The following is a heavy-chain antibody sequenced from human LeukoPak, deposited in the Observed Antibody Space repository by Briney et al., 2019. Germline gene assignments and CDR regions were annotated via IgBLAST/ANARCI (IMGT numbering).Heavy chain of an antibody. CDR1: GYSINNGYY. D-gene: IGHD5-24*01. Sequence: PSETLSLTCTVSGYSINNGYYWGWIRQPPGKGLEWIGSIYHSGSTYYKPSLKSRVTISVDTSKNQFSLKLSSVTAADTAVYYCARHRSKWLQSSFDYWGQGTLVTVSS. J-gene: IGHJ4*02. CDR3: ARHRSKWLQSSFDY. CDR2: IYHSGST. V-gene: IGHV4-38-2*02.